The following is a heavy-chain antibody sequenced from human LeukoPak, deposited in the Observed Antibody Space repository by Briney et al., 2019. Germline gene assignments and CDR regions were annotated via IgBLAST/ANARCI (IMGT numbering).Heavy chain of an antibody. Sequence: PSETLSLTCAVYGGSFSGYYWSWIRQPPGKGLEWIGEINHSGSTNYNPSLKSRVTISVDTSKNQFSLKLSSVTAEDTAVYYCANLNWFDPWGQGTLVTVSS. CDR1: GGSFSGYY. J-gene: IGHJ5*02. CDR3: ANLNWFDP. V-gene: IGHV4-34*01. CDR2: INHSGST.